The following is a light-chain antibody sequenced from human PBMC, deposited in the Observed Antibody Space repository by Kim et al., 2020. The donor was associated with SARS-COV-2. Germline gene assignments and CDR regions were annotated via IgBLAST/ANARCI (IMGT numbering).Light chain of an antibody. V-gene: IGLV3-19*01. Sequence: SSELTQDPAVSVALGQTVRITCQGDSLRSYYATWYQQKPGQAPILVIYGKNNRPSGIPDRSSGSSSGNTASLTITGTQAGDEADYYCNSRASNDNVVFGG. CDR2: GKN. CDR1: SLRSYY. J-gene: IGLJ2*01. CDR3: NSRASNDNVV.